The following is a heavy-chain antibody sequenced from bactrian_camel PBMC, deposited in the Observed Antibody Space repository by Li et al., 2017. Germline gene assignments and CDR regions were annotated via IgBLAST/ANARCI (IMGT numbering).Heavy chain of an antibody. Sequence: VQLVESGGGLVKPGGSLRLSCAASGRGFSTYDMSWVRQAPGKGLEWVSTINSGGGATYYADSVKGRFTISRDNAKNTLYLQMDSLKLEDTAMYYCVADWGREYWGQGTQVTVS. D-gene: IGHD5*01. CDR2: INSGGGAT. J-gene: IGHJ4*01. CDR1: GRGFSTYD. V-gene: IGHV3S40*01. CDR3: VADWGREY.